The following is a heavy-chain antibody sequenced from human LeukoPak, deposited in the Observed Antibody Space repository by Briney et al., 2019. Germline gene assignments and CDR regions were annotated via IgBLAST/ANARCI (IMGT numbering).Heavy chain of an antibody. Sequence: PGGSLRLSCAASGFTFSSYSMNWVRQAPGKGPEWVSSISSSSSYIYYADSVKGRFTISRDNAKNSLYLQMNSLRAEDTAVYYCARDVSSGSSKTFDYWGQGTLVTVSS. V-gene: IGHV3-21*01. J-gene: IGHJ4*02. CDR1: GFTFSSYS. CDR2: ISSSSSYI. CDR3: ARDVSSGSSKTFDY. D-gene: IGHD1-26*01.